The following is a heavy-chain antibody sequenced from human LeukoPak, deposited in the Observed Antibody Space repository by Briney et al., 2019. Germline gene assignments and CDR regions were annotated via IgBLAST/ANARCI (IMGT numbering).Heavy chain of an antibody. Sequence: SVKVSYKASGGTFSSYGISWVRQAPGQGLEWMGRIIPILGIANYAQKFQGRVTITADKSTSTAYMELSSLRSEDTAVYYCARDWYYYDSSGYFDYWGQGTLVTVSS. CDR3: ARDWYYYDSSGYFDY. J-gene: IGHJ4*02. V-gene: IGHV1-69*04. CDR1: GGTFSSYG. CDR2: IIPILGIA. D-gene: IGHD3-22*01.